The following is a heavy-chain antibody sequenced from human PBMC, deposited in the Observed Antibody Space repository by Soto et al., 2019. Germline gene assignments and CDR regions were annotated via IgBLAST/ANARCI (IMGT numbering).Heavy chain of an antibody. CDR1: GFTFSSYA. Sequence: PGGSLRLSCAAAGFTFSSYAMHWVRQAPGKGLEWVSGISSNSDTIDYADSVKGRFTISRDNAKNSLYLQMNSLRAEDTAVYYCAREYCSSTSCLNWFDPWGQGTLVTVSS. V-gene: IGHV3-9*01. CDR2: ISSNSDTI. D-gene: IGHD2-2*01. CDR3: AREYCSSTSCLNWFDP. J-gene: IGHJ5*02.